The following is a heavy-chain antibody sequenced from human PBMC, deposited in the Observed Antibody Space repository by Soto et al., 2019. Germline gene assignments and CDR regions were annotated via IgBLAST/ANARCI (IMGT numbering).Heavy chain of an antibody. Sequence: ASVKVSCKASGYTVTGYYMHWVRQAPGQGLEWMGWINPNSGGTNYAQKFQGWVTMTRDTSISTAYMELSRLRSDDTAVYYCARDGDTIFGVVINGYGMDVWGQGTTVTVSS. CDR1: GYTVTGYY. D-gene: IGHD3-3*01. CDR2: INPNSGGT. J-gene: IGHJ6*01. V-gene: IGHV1-2*04. CDR3: ARDGDTIFGVVINGYGMDV.